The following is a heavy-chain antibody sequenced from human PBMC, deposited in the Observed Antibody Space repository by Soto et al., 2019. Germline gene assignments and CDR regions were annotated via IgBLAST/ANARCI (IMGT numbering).Heavy chain of an antibody. J-gene: IGHJ4*02. D-gene: IGHD3-22*01. CDR3: AKDNDDSSGSCDY. CDR1: GFAFSSYA. Sequence: PGGSLRLSCAASGFAFSSYAMSWVRHAPGKGLEWVSAISGSGGSTYYADSVKGRFTISRDNSKNTLYLQMNSLRAEDTAVYYCAKDNDDSSGSCDYWGQGTLVTVSS. V-gene: IGHV3-23*01. CDR2: ISGSGGST.